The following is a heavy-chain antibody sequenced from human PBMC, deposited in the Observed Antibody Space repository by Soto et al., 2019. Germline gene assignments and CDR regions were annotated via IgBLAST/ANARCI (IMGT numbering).Heavy chain of an antibody. CDR1: GFTFSSYG. Sequence: GGSLRLSYAASGFTFSSYGMHWVRQAPGKGLEWVAVIWYDGSNKYYADSVKGRFTISRDNSKNTLYLQMNSLRAEDTAVYYCAREGDIVVVVAATTSPLDYWGQGTLVTVSS. V-gene: IGHV3-33*01. J-gene: IGHJ4*02. CDR2: IWYDGSNK. CDR3: AREGDIVVVVAATTSPLDY. D-gene: IGHD2-15*01.